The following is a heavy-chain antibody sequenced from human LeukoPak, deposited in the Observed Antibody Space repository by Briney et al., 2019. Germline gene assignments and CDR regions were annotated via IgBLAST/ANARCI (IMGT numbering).Heavy chain of an antibody. CDR1: GGSISSSSYY. V-gene: IGHV4-39*07. CDR3: ARTVKTSWIQPKMTVQINWFDP. J-gene: IGHJ5*02. D-gene: IGHD5-18*01. Sequence: SETLSLTCTVSGGSISSSSYYWGWIRQPPGKGLEWIGSIYYSGSTYYNPSLKSRVTISVDTSKNQFSLKLSSVTAADTAVYYCARTVKTSWIQPKMTVQINWFDPWGQGTLVTVSS. CDR2: IYYSGST.